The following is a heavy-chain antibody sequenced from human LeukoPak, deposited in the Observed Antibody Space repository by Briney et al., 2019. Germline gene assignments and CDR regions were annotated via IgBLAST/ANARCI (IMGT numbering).Heavy chain of an antibody. J-gene: IGHJ6*03. Sequence: GGSLRLSCEGSGFSFSSYWMNWVRQLSGKGPEWVANIRQDERERYFADSVKGRFTISRDNAKKSVYLHMSSLRAEDTALYYCARLSAYYYGSYFYYYMDVWGKGTTVTVSS. CDR1: GFSFSSYW. D-gene: IGHD3-10*01. V-gene: IGHV3-7*01. CDR2: IRQDERER. CDR3: ARLSAYYYGSYFYYYMDV.